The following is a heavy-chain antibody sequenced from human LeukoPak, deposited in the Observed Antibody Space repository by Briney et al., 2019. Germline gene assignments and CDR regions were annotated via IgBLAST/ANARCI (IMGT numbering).Heavy chain of an antibody. CDR2: INPSNGLT. V-gene: IGHV1-46*01. D-gene: IGHD6-13*01. Sequence: ASVKVSCKASGYTFTGYYMHWVRQAPGQGLEWMGIINPSNGLTSYAQKFEGRVTVTRATSTSTVYMELSSRRSEDTAVYYCAREGPGTGKYLDYWGQGTLVTVSS. CDR1: GYTFTGYY. CDR3: AREGPGTGKYLDY. J-gene: IGHJ4*02.